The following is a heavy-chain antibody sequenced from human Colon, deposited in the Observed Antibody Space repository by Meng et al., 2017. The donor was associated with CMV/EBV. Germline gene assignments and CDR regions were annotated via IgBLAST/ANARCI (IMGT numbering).Heavy chain of an antibody. CDR3: ARGSRPYYFDY. J-gene: IGHJ4*02. CDR2: IYSGGST. V-gene: IGHV3-53*01. Sequence: GESLKISCAASGFTVSSNYMSWVHQAPGKGLEWVSVIYSGGSTYYADSVKGRFTISRDNSKNTLYLQMNSLRAEDTAVYYCARGSRPYYFDYWGQGTLVTVSS. D-gene: IGHD6-13*01. CDR1: GFTVSSNY.